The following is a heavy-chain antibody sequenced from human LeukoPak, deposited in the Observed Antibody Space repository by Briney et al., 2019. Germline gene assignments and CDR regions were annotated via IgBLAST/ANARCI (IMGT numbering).Heavy chain of an antibody. Sequence: GGSLRLSCAASGFTFSNAWMNWVRQAPGKGLEWVSSISSSSSYIYYADSVKGRFTISRDNAKNSLYLQMNSLRAEDTAVYYCAGGEAQWPPSRGQASPFDYWGQGTLVTVSS. CDR1: GFTFSNAW. CDR2: ISSSSSYI. D-gene: IGHD3-10*01. J-gene: IGHJ4*02. V-gene: IGHV3-21*01. CDR3: AGGEAQWPPSRGQASPFDY.